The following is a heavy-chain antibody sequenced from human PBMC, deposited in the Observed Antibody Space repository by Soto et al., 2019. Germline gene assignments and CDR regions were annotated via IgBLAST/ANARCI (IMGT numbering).Heavy chain of an antibody. CDR1: GYTFTSYY. V-gene: IGHV1-46*01. Sequence: ASVKVSCKASGYTFTSYYMHWVRQAPGQGLEWMGIINPSGGSTSYAQKFQGRVTMTRDTSTSTVYMELSSLRSEDTAVYYCARNLHIVVVTAIINYYGMDVWGQGTTVTVSS. CDR3: ARNLHIVVVTAIINYYGMDV. D-gene: IGHD2-21*02. CDR2: INPSGGST. J-gene: IGHJ6*02.